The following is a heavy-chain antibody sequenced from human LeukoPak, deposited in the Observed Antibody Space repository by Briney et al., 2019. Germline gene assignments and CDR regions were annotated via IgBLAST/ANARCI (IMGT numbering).Heavy chain of an antibody. CDR2: INHSGST. D-gene: IGHD3-16*02. V-gene: IGHV4-34*01. CDR1: GESFSGYY. CDR3: ARVGDYVWGSYRYFPLDY. Sequence: SETLSLTCAVYGESFSGYYWSWIRQPPGKGLEWIGEINHSGSTNYNPSLKSRVTISVDTSKNQFSLKLSSVTAADTAVYYCARVGDYVWGSYRYFPLDYWGQGTLVTVSS. J-gene: IGHJ4*02.